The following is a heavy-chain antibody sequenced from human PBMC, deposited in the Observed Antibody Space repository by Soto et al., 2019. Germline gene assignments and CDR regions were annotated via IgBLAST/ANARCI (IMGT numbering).Heavy chain of an antibody. CDR3: AKGLGIAVAGTQDYYYGMDV. Sequence: PWWSLRLSCSASVFTFSSYAMSWFRQAPGKGLEWVSAISGSGGSTYYADSVKGRFTISRDNSKNTLYLQMNSLRAEDTAVYYCAKGLGIAVAGTQDYYYGMDVWGQGTTVTVSS. CDR1: VFTFSSYA. D-gene: IGHD6-19*01. CDR2: ISGSGGST. J-gene: IGHJ6*02. V-gene: IGHV3-23*01.